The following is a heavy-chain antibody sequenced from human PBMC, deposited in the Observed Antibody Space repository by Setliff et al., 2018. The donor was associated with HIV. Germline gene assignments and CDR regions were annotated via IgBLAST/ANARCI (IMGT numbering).Heavy chain of an antibody. Sequence: ASVKVSCKASGYTFTKSIIHWVRQAPGQGLEWLGAIIPSGGSTGYAEKFQARVTLTRDTSTSTVYMELSGLREEDTAVYYCARDGASGSGYYWADYWGQGTLVTVSS. CDR1: GYTFTKSI. V-gene: IGHV1-46*01. CDR3: ARDGASGSGYYWADY. CDR2: IIPSGGST. J-gene: IGHJ4*02. D-gene: IGHD3-3*01.